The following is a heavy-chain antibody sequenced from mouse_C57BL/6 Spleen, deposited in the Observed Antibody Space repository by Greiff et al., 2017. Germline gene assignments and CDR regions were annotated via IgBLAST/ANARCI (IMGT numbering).Heavy chain of an antibody. J-gene: IGHJ4*01. CDR1: GYTFTSYW. CDR3: ARRKINYYGSSYDAMDY. D-gene: IGHD1-1*01. Sequence: QVQLQQPGAELVMPGASVRLSCKASGYTFTSYWMHWVKQRPGQGLEWIGEIDPSDSYTNYNQKFKGKSTLTVDKSSSTAYMQLSSLTSEDSAVYYCARRKINYYGSSYDAMDYWGQGTSVTVSS. V-gene: IGHV1-69*01. CDR2: IDPSDSYT.